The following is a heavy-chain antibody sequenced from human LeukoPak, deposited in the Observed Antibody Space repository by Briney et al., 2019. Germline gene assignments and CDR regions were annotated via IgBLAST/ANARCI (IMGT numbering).Heavy chain of an antibody. D-gene: IGHD2-15*01. CDR3: ARGSGYCSGGSCRNWFDP. CDR2: IIPIFGAA. V-gene: IGHV1-69*13. CDR1: GGTFSSYA. Sequence: SVKVSCKASGGTFSSYAISWVRQAPGQGLEWMGGIIPIFGAANYAQKFQGRVTITADESTSTAYMELSSLRSEDTAVYYCARGSGYCSGGSCRNWFDPWGQGTLVTVSS. J-gene: IGHJ5*02.